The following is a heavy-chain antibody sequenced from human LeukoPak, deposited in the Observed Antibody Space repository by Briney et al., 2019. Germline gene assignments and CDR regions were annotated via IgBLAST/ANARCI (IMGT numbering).Heavy chain of an antibody. CDR1: GFTFSSYW. V-gene: IGHV3-7*01. CDR3: ARGGGYYDSSGYYYFDY. D-gene: IGHD3-22*01. Sequence: GGSLRLSCAASGFTFSSYWMSWVRQAPGKGLEWVANIKQDGSEKYYVDSVKGRFTISRDNAKNSLYLQMNSLRAEDTAVYYCARGGGYYDSSGYYYFDYWGQGTLVTVSS. J-gene: IGHJ4*02. CDR2: IKQDGSEK.